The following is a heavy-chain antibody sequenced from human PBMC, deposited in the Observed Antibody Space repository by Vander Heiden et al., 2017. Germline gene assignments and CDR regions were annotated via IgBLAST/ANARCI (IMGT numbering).Heavy chain of an antibody. J-gene: IGHJ1*01. CDR2: IYYSGST. CDR1: GGSIRSYS. Sequence: QVQLQESGPGLVKPSETLSLTCTVSGGSIRSYSWSWIRQPPGKGLEWIGYIYYSGSTNYNPSLKSRVTISVDTSKNQFSLKLSSVTAADTAVYYCARDRGFQYFQHWGQGTLVTVSS. V-gene: IGHV4-59*01. D-gene: IGHD3-10*01. CDR3: ARDRGFQYFQH.